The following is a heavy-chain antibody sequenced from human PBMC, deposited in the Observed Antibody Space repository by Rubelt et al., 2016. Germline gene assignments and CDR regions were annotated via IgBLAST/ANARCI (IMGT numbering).Heavy chain of an antibody. V-gene: IGHV4-4*07. Sequence: GRIYTSGSTYYNPSLKSRVTISVDTSKNQFSLKLSSVTAADTAVYYCARARGRGNDYWGQGTLVTVSS. D-gene: IGHD3-16*01. J-gene: IGHJ4*02. CDR2: IYTSGST. CDR3: ARARGRGNDY.